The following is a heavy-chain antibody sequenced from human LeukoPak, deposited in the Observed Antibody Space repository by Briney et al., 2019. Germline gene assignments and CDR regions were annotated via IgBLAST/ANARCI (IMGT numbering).Heavy chain of an antibody. J-gene: IGHJ6*03. CDR2: INWNGGST. CDR1: GFTFDDYG. Sequence: GGSLRLSCAASGFTFDDYGMSWVRHAPGKGLEWVSGINWNGGSTGYADSVKGRFTISRDNAKNSLYLQMNSLRAEDTPLYYCAGMGRDPVYATFYYYYMDVWGKGTTVTVSS. V-gene: IGHV3-20*04. D-gene: IGHD2-8*01. CDR3: AGMGRDPVYATFYYYYMDV.